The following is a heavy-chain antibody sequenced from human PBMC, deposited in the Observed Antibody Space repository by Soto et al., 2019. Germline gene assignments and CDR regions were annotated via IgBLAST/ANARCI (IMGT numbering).Heavy chain of an antibody. CDR3: VKVKGKGQWLTPPAPLDP. D-gene: IGHD6-19*01. Sequence: EVELLDSGGGLVQPGGSLRLSCAASGFTFSSYAMSWVRQAPGKGLDWVSAISGSGGVTYYADSVKGRFTISRDNSNNTLYLQMNSLRAEDTAVYYCVKVKGKGQWLTPPAPLDPWGQGTLVTVSS. CDR1: GFTFSSYA. CDR2: ISGSGGVT. V-gene: IGHV3-23*01. J-gene: IGHJ5*02.